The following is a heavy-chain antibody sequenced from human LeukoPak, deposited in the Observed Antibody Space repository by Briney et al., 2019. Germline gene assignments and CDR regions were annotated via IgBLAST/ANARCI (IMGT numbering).Heavy chain of an antibody. V-gene: IGHV3-23*01. D-gene: IGHD1-26*01. Sequence: GGSLTLSCAASGFTFSSYSMTWVRQAPGKGLEWVSVISVSGDITYYVDSVKGRFTISRDNSKNTLFLQMNSLRAEDTAVYYCAKYRHACSGSRNFDYCSEGTLVTVSS. J-gene: IGHJ4*02. CDR3: AKYRHACSGSRNFDY. CDR1: GFTFSSYS. CDR2: ISVSGDIT.